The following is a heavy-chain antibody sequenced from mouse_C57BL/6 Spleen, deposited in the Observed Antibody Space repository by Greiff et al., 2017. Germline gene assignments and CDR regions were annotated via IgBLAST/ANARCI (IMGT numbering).Heavy chain of an antibody. V-gene: IGHV1-61*01. CDR3: ARREGCGYDEDWYFDV. CDR2: IYPSDSET. CDR1: GYTFTSYW. J-gene: IGHJ1*03. Sequence: QVQLQQPGAELVRPGSSVKLSCKASGYTFTSYWMDWVKQRPGQGLEWIGNIYPSDSETHYNQKFKDKATLTVDKSSSTAYMQLSSLTSEDSAVYYCARREGCGYDEDWYFDVWGTGTTVTVSS. D-gene: IGHD2-2*01.